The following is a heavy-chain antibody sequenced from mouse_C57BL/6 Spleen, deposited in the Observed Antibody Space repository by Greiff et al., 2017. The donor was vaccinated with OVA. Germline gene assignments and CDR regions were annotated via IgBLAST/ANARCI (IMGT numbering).Heavy chain of an antibody. CDR1: GYTFTSYW. V-gene: IGHV1-64*01. J-gene: IGHJ2*01. CDR3: ARAREVTTVGTPDY. CDR2: IHPNSGST. Sequence: QVQLQQPGAELVKPGASVKLSCKASGYTFTSYWMHWVKQRPGQGLEWIGMIHPNSGSTNYNEKFKSKATLTVDKSSSTAYMQLSSLTSEDSAVYYCARAREVTTVGTPDYWGQGTTLTVSS. D-gene: IGHD1-1*01.